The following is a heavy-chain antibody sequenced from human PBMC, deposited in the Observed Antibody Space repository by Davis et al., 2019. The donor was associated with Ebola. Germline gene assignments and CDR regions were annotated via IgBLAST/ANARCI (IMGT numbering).Heavy chain of an antibody. CDR1: GFTFSDYY. CDR2: ISSSGSTI. J-gene: IGHJ6*02. D-gene: IGHD3-9*01. CDR3: ARVQGYDILTGYADYYYGMDV. V-gene: IGHV3-11*01. Sequence: PGGSLRLSCAASGFTFSDYYMSWIRQAPGKGLEWVSYISSSGSTIYYADSVKGRFTISRDNAKNSLYLQMNSLRAEDTAVYYCARVQGYDILTGYADYYYGMDVWGQGTTVTVSS.